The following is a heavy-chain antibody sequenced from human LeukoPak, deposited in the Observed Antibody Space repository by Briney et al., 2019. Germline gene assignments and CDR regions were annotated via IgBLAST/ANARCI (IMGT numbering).Heavy chain of an antibody. D-gene: IGHD1-1*01. CDR1: GFTFSNAW. J-gene: IGHJ4*02. CDR3: ITVYFYHGRGTFDF. Sequence: GGSLRLSCAPSGFTFSNAWMSWVRQTPGKGLEWVGRIKSKADGGKIDYAAPGRGRFSVSRDNSKNTLYMQMNTLKTEETAVHCCITVYFYHGRGTFDFWGQGTLVTVSS. CDR2: IKSKADGGKI. V-gene: IGHV3-15*01.